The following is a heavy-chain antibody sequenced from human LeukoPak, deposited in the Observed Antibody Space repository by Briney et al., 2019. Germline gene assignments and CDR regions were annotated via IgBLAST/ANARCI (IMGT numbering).Heavy chain of an antibody. V-gene: IGHV3-23*01. CDR2: ISGSGGST. Sequence: PGGSLRLSCAASGLTFSDYAMGWVRQAPGKGLEWVSAISGSGGSTYYADSVKGRFTISRDNSKSTLYLQMNSLRAEDTAVYYCAKDKTNSGYSPFDYWGQGTLVTVSS. CDR1: GLTFSDYA. J-gene: IGHJ4*02. CDR3: AKDKTNSGYSPFDY. D-gene: IGHD3-22*01.